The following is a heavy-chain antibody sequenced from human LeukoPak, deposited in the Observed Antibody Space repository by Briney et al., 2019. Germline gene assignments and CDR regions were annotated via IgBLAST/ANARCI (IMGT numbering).Heavy chain of an antibody. CDR1: GYSFTSYW. CDR2: IYPGDSDT. D-gene: IGHD6-13*01. CDR3: ARGGYSSSWYRYYYYYMDV. Sequence: HGESLKISCKGSGYSFTSYWIGWVRQMPGKGLEWMGIIYPGDSDTRYSPSFQGQVTISADKSISTAYLQWSSLKASDTAMYYCARGGYSSSWYRYYYYYMDVWGKGTTVTVSS. J-gene: IGHJ6*03. V-gene: IGHV5-51*01.